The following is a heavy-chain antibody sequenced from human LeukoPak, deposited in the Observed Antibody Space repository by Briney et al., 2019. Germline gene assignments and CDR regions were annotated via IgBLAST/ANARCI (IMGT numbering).Heavy chain of an antibody. V-gene: IGHV3-23*01. CDR2: ISPSGDIT. J-gene: IGHJ4*02. CDR3: ARKSSGHYPFDC. D-gene: IGHD3-22*01. Sequence: GGSLRLSCAASGFTFSTYTMSWVRQRPGKGPEWVSTISPSGDITQYADSVKGHFTISRDNSESTLFLQMTSLRAEDTAVYYCARKSSGHYPFDCWGQGTLVTVSS. CDR1: GFTFSTYT.